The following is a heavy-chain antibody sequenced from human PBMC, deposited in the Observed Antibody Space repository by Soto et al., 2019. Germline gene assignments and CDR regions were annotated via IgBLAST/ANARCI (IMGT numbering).Heavy chain of an antibody. D-gene: IGHD2-21*02. J-gene: IGHJ6*02. Sequence: SGPTLVNPTQTLTLTCTFSGFSLNTDRLGVGWIRQPPGKALEWLALIYWDNDKRYRPSLMSRLTITKDTSKNQVVLSMTNMDPVDAATYYCVHTRCGGDCLQSYSSHYYYGMDVWGQGTTVTVSS. CDR2: IYWDNDK. CDR3: VHTRCGGDCLQSYSSHYYYGMDV. CDR1: GFSLNTDRLG. V-gene: IGHV2-5*02.